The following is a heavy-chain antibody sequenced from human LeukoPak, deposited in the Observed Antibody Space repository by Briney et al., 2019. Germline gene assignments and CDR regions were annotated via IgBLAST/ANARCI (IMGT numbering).Heavy chain of an antibody. J-gene: IGHJ4*02. CDR2: INGNGDDS. V-gene: IGHV3-43*02. D-gene: IGHD6-13*01. CDR3: AKGLSSSSWYVADS. CDR1: GFTFSNYA. Sequence: PGGSLRLSCAASGFTFSNYAMSWVRQAPGQGLEWVSLINGNGDDSYYADSVKGRFTVSRDNREKSLFLHMNSLRTDDTAFYYCAKGLSSSSWYVADSWGQGTLVTVSS.